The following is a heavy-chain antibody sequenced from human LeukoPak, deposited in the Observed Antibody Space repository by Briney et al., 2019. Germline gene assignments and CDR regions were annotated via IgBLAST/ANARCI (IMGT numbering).Heavy chain of an antibody. Sequence: GGSLRLSCAASGFTFSSYEMNWVRQAPGKGLEWVSYISSSGSTIHYADSVKGRFTISRDNAKNSLYLQMNSLRAEDTAVYYCARGDYDSSDPLDYWGQGTLVTVSS. J-gene: IGHJ4*02. V-gene: IGHV3-48*03. CDR1: GFTFSSYE. CDR3: ARGDYDSSDPLDY. D-gene: IGHD3-22*01. CDR2: ISSSGSTI.